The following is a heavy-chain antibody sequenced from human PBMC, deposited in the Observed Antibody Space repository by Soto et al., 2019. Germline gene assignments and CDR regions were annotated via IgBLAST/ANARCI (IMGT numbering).Heavy chain of an antibody. V-gene: IGHV6-1*01. CDR2: TYYRSKWYN. CDR1: GDSVSSNSAA. D-gene: IGHD6-13*01. CDR3: ARATIAAAGTNYYYGMDV. J-gene: IGHJ6*04. Sequence: PSQTLSLTCAISGDSVSSNSAAWNWIRQSPSRGLEWLGRTYYRSKWYNDYAVSVKGRITINPDTSKNQFSLQLNSVTPEDTAVYYCARATIAAAGTNYYYGMDVWGEGTTVTVSS.